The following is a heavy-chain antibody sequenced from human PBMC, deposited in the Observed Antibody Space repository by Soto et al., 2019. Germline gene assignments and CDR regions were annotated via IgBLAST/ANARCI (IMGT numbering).Heavy chain of an antibody. D-gene: IGHD5-12*01. Sequence: ASVKVSCKASGYTFTSYGISWVRQAPGQGLEWMGWISAYNGNTNYAQKLQGRVTMTTDTSTSTAYMELRSLRSDDTAVYYCARDSAGPRLDGYNYGNFDYWGQGTLVTVSS. J-gene: IGHJ4*02. CDR1: GYTFTSYG. V-gene: IGHV1-18*01. CDR3: ARDSAGPRLDGYNYGNFDY. CDR2: ISAYNGNT.